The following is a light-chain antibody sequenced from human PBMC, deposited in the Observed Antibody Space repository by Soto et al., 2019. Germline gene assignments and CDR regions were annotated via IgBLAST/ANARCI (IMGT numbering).Light chain of an antibody. J-gene: IGLJ1*01. CDR3: SSYTSSSIDYV. CDR1: SSDVGGYNY. Sequence: QSALTQPASVSGSPGQSIPFSCPGPSSDVGGYNYVSWYQQHPGKAPKLMIYEVSNRPSGVSNRFSGSKSGNTASLTISGLQAEDEADYYCSSYTSSSIDYVFGTGTKLTVL. V-gene: IGLV2-14*01. CDR2: EVS.